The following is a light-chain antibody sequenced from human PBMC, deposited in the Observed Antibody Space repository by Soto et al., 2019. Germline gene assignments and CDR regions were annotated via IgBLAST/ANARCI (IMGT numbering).Light chain of an antibody. CDR3: QQSNSYSPK. J-gene: IGKJ1*01. Sequence: DIQMTQYPSTLSASVGDRVTITCRASPSNSVWLAWSQQKAGKAPNLLLYKSSRLESGVPSRFSGSGSETEFNLTISGRQPGDCATYYCQQSNSYSPKFGQGTKVEVK. CDR2: KSS. CDR1: PSNSVW. V-gene: IGKV1-5*03.